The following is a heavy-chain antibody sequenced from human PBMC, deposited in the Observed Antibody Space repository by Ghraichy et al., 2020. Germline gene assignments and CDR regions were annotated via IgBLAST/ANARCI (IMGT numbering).Heavy chain of an antibody. J-gene: IGHJ5*02. CDR1: GYTFTFYG. V-gene: IGHV1-18*01. CDR2: ISASSGTT. D-gene: IGHD3-10*01. Sequence: ASVKVSCKASGYTFTFYGISWVRQAPGQGLEWIGWISASSGTTNYAQKFQGRVTMTTEMSTTTAYMELTSLTSDDTAVYFCAREPRASSRFDPWGQGTLVTVSS. CDR3: AREPRASSRFDP.